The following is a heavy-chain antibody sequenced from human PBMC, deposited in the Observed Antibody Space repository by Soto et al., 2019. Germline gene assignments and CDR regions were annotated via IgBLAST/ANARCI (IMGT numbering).Heavy chain of an antibody. CDR3: ARGTPRAPPTSRYGMDV. J-gene: IGHJ6*02. V-gene: IGHV3-74*01. D-gene: IGHD6-6*01. CDR2: INSDGSNT. CDR1: GFTFNNYW. Sequence: PGGSLGLCCVASGFTFNNYWMHWVRQAPGKGPVWVSRINSDGSNTGYADSVKGRFTISRDNAKNTLYLQMNSLRAEDTAVYHCARGTPRAPPTSRYGMDVWGQGTTVTVSS.